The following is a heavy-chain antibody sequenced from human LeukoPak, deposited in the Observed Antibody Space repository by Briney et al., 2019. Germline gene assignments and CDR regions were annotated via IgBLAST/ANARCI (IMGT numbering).Heavy chain of an antibody. CDR3: ASPYYDYVWGSYRFDY. J-gene: IGHJ4*02. Sequence: GGSLRLSCAASGFTFSSYEMNWVRQAPGKGLEWVSYISSSGSTKYYADSVKGRFTISRDNAKNSLYLQMNSLRAEDTAVYYCASPYYDYVWGSYRFDYWGQGTLVTVSS. CDR2: ISSSGSTK. D-gene: IGHD3-16*02. CDR1: GFTFSSYE. V-gene: IGHV3-48*03.